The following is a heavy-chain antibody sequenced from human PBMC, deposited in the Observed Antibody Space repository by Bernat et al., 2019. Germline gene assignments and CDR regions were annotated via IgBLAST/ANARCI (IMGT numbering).Heavy chain of an antibody. D-gene: IGHD6-6*01. Sequence: EVQLLESGGGLVQPGGSLRLSCAASGFTFTSYAMSWVRQAPGKGLEWVSGISAGGGSTYYPDYVKGRFTVSRDSSKNTLYLQMNSLRVEDTAVYYCAKLGGTYSSSSLRYFDYWGQGTLVTVSS. CDR2: ISAGGGST. J-gene: IGHJ4*02. CDR1: GFTFTSYA. CDR3: AKLGGTYSSSSLRYFDY. V-gene: IGHV3-23*01.